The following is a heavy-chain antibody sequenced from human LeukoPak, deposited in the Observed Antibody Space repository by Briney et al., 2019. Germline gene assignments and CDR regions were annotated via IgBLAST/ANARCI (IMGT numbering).Heavy chain of an antibody. CDR3: AKDVRQQRVLRLSALDI. V-gene: IGHV3-23*01. J-gene: IGHJ3*02. CDR1: GFTFSSYA. D-gene: IGHD6-13*01. CDR2: ITNSGGST. Sequence: GGSLRLSCATSGFTFSSYAMNWVRQAPGKGLEWVSSITNSGGSTYYADSVKGRFTISRDNSKNTLYLQMNSLRAEDTAVYYWAKDVRQQRVLRLSALDIWAQGTMVTVSS.